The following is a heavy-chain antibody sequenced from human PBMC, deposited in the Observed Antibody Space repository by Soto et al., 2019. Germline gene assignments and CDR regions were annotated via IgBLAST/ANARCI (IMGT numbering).Heavy chain of an antibody. CDR1: ADRVSTNSAA. J-gene: IGHJ3*02. CDR3: AIEPYTRHGFDR. Sequence: SHTLSVTCAISADRVSTNSAAWNWIMQSPSRGLEWLGRTYYRSKWYNDYAVSVKSRITINLDTSKNQFSLPLNSVTPEGTALFHFAIEPYTRHGFDRCSQETMV. D-gene: IGHD2-2*02. V-gene: IGHV6-1*01. CDR2: TYYRSKWYN.